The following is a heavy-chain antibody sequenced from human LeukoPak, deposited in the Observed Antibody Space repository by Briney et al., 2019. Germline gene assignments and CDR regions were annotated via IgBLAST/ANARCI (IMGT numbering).Heavy chain of an antibody. V-gene: IGHV1-18*01. D-gene: IGHD1-14*01. J-gene: IGHJ3*02. CDR3: ASYRNGAFDN. Sequence: GASVKVSCKTSGFTFTTYASSWVRQAPRLGLGWIVWISAYNGDTNYAQNVQDRVTMTTDTSTSTAYLELRNLRSDDTAVYYCASYRNGAFDNWGQGTTITVSS. CDR1: GFTFTTYA. CDR2: ISAYNGDT.